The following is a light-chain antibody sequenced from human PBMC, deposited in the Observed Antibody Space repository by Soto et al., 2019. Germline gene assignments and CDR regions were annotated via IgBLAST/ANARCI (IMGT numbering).Light chain of an antibody. Sequence: EIVMTQSPATLSVSPGERATLSCRASQSVNSNLAWYQQKPGHAPRLLISAASTRATGIPARFSGSGSGTEFTLTISSLQSEDFAVYYCQQYNNWTPWTFGQGTKVEIK. J-gene: IGKJ1*01. V-gene: IGKV3-15*01. CDR2: AAS. CDR1: QSVNSN. CDR3: QQYNNWTPWT.